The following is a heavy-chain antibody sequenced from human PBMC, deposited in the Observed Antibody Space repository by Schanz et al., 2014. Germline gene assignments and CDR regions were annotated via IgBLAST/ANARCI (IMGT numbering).Heavy chain of an antibody. CDR1: GYTFAMYD. CDR3: ARDSHRRVAVPGY. J-gene: IGHJ4*02. CDR2: INTNTANP. V-gene: IGHV7-4-1*02. D-gene: IGHD6-19*01. Sequence: QVQLVQSGAEVKKPGASVKVSCKASGYTFAMYDMNWVRQAPGQGLEWMGWINTNTANPTYAQGFTGRFVYTLDASVTTAYLEISSLKAEDTAVYYCARDSHRRVAVPGYWGQGTLVTVSS.